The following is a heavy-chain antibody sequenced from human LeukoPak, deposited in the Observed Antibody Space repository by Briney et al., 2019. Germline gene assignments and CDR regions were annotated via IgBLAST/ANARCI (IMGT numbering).Heavy chain of an antibody. CDR1: GFTFSSYW. CDR3: ARDGGLATFGGVIVS. CDR2: IDSDGSTT. J-gene: IGHJ5*01. Sequence: GGSLRLSCAASGFTFSSYWMHWVRHTPGKGLVWVSCIDSDGSTTSYADSVQGRFTISSDNAKNTLYLLVNSLRAEDTAVYYCARDGGLATFGGVIVSLGQGTLVTVSS. V-gene: IGHV3-74*01. D-gene: IGHD3-16*01.